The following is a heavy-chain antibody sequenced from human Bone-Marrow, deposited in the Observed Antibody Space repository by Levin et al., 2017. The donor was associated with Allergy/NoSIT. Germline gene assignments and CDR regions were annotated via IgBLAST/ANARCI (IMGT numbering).Heavy chain of an antibody. V-gene: IGHV3-23*01. Sequence: GGSLRLSCAGSGFRFSSFAMSWVRQAPGKGLEWVSSITGGAATTYYAGSVKGRFTISRDNSKNTLYLQMNSLRVEDKAVYYCARTKVEGGDYLDYFDYWGQGTLVTVSS. CDR1: GFRFSSFA. D-gene: IGHD4-17*01. CDR2: ITGGAATT. J-gene: IGHJ4*02. CDR3: ARTKVEGGDYLDYFDY.